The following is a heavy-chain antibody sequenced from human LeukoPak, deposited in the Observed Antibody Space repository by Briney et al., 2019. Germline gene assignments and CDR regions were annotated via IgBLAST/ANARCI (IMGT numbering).Heavy chain of an antibody. D-gene: IGHD1-26*01. CDR3: AFWQRGFNAFDI. Sequence: SETLSLTCAVYGGPFSGYFWSWIRQPPAKGLEWIGEINHSGNTNHNPSLKSRVIISVDKSKNQFSLKLNSVTAADTAVYYCAFWQRGFNAFDIWGQGTVVTVSS. V-gene: IGHV4-34*01. CDR1: GGPFSGYF. CDR2: INHSGNT. J-gene: IGHJ3*02.